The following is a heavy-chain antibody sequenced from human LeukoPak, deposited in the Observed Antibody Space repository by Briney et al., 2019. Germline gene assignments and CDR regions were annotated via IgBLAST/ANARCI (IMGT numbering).Heavy chain of an antibody. CDR1: GGSISSLY. CDR3: ARHRAYSSSSPFDY. D-gene: IGHD6-6*01. CDR2: IYYTGST. Sequence: SETLSLTCSVSGGSISSLYWSWIRQPPGKGLEWIGYIYYTGSTNYNPSLKSRVTMFVDMSKNQFSLRLSSVTAADTAVYHCARHRAYSSSSPFDYWGQGTLVTVSS. V-gene: IGHV4-59*08. J-gene: IGHJ4*02.